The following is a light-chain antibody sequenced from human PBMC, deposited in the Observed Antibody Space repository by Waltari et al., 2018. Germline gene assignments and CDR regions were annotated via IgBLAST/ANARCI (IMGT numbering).Light chain of an antibody. CDR2: DAF. J-gene: IGKJ1*01. CDR1: QAMSNN. V-gene: IGKV3-15*01. CDR3: QQYYNYPRT. Sequence: EIVMTQSPATLSVSPGERVTLSCRASQAMSNNLAWYHQKPGQAPRLLIYDAFTRATGIPGRFSGSGSATEFTLTIGSMQAEDFAVYFCQQYYNYPRTFGQGTKVEV.